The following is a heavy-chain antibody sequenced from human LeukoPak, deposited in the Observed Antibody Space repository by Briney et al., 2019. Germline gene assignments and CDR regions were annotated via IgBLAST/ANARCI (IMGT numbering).Heavy chain of an antibody. D-gene: IGHD5-12*01. J-gene: IGHJ2*01. CDR3: ARGSGYDYFDV. CDR1: GYTFTSYD. Sequence: GASVKVSCKASGYTFTSYDINWVRQATGQGLEWMGWMNPNSGNTDSAQKLQGRVTMTRNTSISTAYMELSSLRSEDTAVYYCARGSGYDYFDVWGRGTLVTVSS. CDR2: MNPNSGNT. V-gene: IGHV1-8*01.